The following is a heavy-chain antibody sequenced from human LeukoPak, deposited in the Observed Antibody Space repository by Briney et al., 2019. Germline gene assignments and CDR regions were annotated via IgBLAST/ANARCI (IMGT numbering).Heavy chain of an antibody. D-gene: IGHD6-19*01. CDR1: GGSFSGYY. CDR2: INHSGST. CDR3: ASDRLAVADVY. J-gene: IGHJ4*02. Sequence: PSETLSLTCAVYGGSFSGYYWSWIRQPPGKGLEWIGEINHSGSTNYNPSLKSRVTISVDTSKNQFSLKLSSVTAADTAVYYCASDRLAVADVYWGQGTLVTVSS. V-gene: IGHV4-34*01.